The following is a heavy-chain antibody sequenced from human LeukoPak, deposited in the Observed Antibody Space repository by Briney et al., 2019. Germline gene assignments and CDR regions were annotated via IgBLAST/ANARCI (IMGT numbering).Heavy chain of an antibody. CDR3: ASGIVGDRVPKYYYYGMDV. CDR1: GGTFSSYA. V-gene: IGHV1-69*13. CDR2: IIPIFGTA. Sequence: GASVKGSCKASGGTFSSYAISWVRQAPGQGLEWMGGIIPIFGTANYAQKFQGRVTITADESTSTAYMELSSLRSEDTAVYYCASGIVGDRVPKYYYYGMDVWGQGTTVTVSS. J-gene: IGHJ6*02. D-gene: IGHD1-26*01.